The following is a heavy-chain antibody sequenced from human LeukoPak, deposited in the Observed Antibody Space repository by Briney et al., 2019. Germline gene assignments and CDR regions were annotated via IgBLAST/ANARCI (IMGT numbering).Heavy chain of an antibody. J-gene: IGHJ3*02. Sequence: GGSLRLSCAASEFIVSINYMTWVRQAPGKGLEWVSLIYSRGDTKYADSVKGRFTISRDNAKNSLYLQMNSLRAEDTAVYYCARDRSSSWYEYAFDIWGQGTMVTVSS. CDR1: EFIVSINY. CDR2: IYSRGDT. V-gene: IGHV3-66*01. CDR3: ARDRSSSWYEYAFDI. D-gene: IGHD6-13*01.